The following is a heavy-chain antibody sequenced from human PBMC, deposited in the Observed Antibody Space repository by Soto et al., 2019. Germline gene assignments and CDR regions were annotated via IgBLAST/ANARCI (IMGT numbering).Heavy chain of an antibody. Sequence: ASVKVSCKAPGYTFTSYGISWVRQAPGQGLEWMGWISAYNGNTNYAQKLQGRVTMTTDTSTSTAYMELRSLRSDDTAVYYCARVRHDFWSGYDYLNYYYGMDVWGQGTTVTVSS. CDR1: GYTFTSYG. V-gene: IGHV1-18*01. CDR2: ISAYNGNT. CDR3: ARVRHDFWSGYDYLNYYYGMDV. D-gene: IGHD3-3*01. J-gene: IGHJ6*02.